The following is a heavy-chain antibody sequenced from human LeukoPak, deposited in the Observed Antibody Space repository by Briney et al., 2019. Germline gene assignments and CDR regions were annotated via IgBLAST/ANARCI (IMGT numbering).Heavy chain of an antibody. Sequence: SVTVSCKASGGTFSSYAISWVRQAPGQGLEWMGGIIPIVGTANYAQKFQGRVTITTDESTSTAYMELSSLRSEDTAVYYCASGGVTIFGGACYFQHWGQGTLVTVSS. J-gene: IGHJ1*01. CDR2: IIPIVGTA. CDR1: GGTFSSYA. CDR3: ASGGVTIFGGACYFQH. V-gene: IGHV1-69*05. D-gene: IGHD3-3*01.